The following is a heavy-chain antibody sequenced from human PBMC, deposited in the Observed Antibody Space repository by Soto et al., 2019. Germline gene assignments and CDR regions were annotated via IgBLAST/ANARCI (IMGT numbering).Heavy chain of an antibody. J-gene: IGHJ6*03. Sequence: GASVKVSCKASGGTFSSYTISWVRQAPGQGLEWMGRIIPILGIANYAQKFQGRVTITADKSTSTAYMELSSLRSEDTAVYYCARDQGDCSSTSCLPHYYYYYMDVWGKGTTVTVSS. CDR3: ARDQGDCSSTSCLPHYYYYYMDV. CDR2: IIPILGIA. CDR1: GGTFSSYT. V-gene: IGHV1-69*04. D-gene: IGHD2-2*01.